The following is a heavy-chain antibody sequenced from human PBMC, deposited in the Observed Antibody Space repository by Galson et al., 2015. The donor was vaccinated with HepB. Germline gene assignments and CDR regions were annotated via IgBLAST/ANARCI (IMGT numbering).Heavy chain of an antibody. CDR1: GGSISSSSYY. V-gene: IGHV4-39*01. CDR2: IYYSGST. Sequence: SETLSLTCTVSGGSISSSSYYWGWIRQPPGKGLEWIGSIYYSGSTCYNPSLKSRVTISVDTSKNQFSLKLSSVTAADTAVYYCARGEVATITGLFDYWGQGTLVTVSS. J-gene: IGHJ4*02. D-gene: IGHD5-12*01. CDR3: ARGEVATITGLFDY.